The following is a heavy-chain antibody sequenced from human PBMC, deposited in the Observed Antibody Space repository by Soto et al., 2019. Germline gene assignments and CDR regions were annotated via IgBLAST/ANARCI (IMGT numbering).Heavy chain of an antibody. CDR2: VSGYNRNT. CDR3: ARERQWAPLIN. J-gene: IGHJ4*02. V-gene: IGHV1-18*01. CDR1: GYAFTNYG. Sequence: QVQLVQSGVEVKMPGASVKLSCKTYGYAFTNYGVTWVRQVSGQGLEWIGWVSGYNRNTNYAQKFEDRVIMTTDTSTNTAHMELRSVRADDTGIYYCARERQWAPLINWGRGTLLTVSP. D-gene: IGHD6-19*01.